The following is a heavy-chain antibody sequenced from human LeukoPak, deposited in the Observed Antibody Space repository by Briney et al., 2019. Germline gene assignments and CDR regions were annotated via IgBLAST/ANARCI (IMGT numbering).Heavy chain of an antibody. Sequence: PSETLSLTCTVSGYSISSGYYWGWIRQPPGKGLEWIGSIYHSGSTYYNPSLKSRVTISVDTSKNQFSLKLSSVTAADTAVYYCARVGISSSWKGYFQHWGQGTLVTVSS. CDR1: GYSISSGYY. CDR3: ARVGISSSWKGYFQH. V-gene: IGHV4-38-2*02. J-gene: IGHJ1*01. D-gene: IGHD6-13*01. CDR2: IYHSGST.